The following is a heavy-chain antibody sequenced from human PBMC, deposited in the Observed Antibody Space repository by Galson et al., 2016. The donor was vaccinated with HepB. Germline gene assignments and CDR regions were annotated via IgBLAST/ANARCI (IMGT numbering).Heavy chain of an antibody. D-gene: IGHD1-26*01. V-gene: IGHV1-3*01. CDR2: VIPGNGDA. Sequence: SVKVSCKASAYTFTNYAIHWVRQAPGQGLEWMGWVIPGNGDAKYSQKFQGRVTFARDTSANTAYMELSSLRSEDTAVYYRAREGNYYTLDYWGQGTLVTVSS. CDR1: AYTFTNYA. CDR3: AREGNYYTLDY. J-gene: IGHJ4*02.